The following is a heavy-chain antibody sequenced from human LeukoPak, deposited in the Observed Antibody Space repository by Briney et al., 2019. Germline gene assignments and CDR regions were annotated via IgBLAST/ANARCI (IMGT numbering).Heavy chain of an antibody. Sequence: ASVKVSCKASGYTFTSYGISWVRQAPGQGLEWMGWISAYNGNTNYAQKLQGRVTMTTDTSTSTAYTELRSLRSDDTAVYYCARFWGWNDVGYFDYWGQGTLVTVSS. D-gene: IGHD1-1*01. CDR1: GYTFTSYG. V-gene: IGHV1-18*01. CDR2: ISAYNGNT. CDR3: ARFWGWNDVGYFDY. J-gene: IGHJ4*02.